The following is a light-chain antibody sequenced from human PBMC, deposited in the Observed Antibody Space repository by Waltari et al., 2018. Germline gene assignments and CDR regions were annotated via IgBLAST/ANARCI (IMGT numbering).Light chain of an antibody. CDR3: AAWDDSLNGVG. Sequence: QSVLTQPPSASGTPGQRVTRSCSGSSSNIASNTVNRYQQLPGTAPKLLMYSNNQRSSGVPARFSGSKSGTSASLAISGLQSEDEAQYYCAAWDDSLNGVGFGGGTKLTVL. CDR2: SNN. CDR1: SSNIASNT. J-gene: IGLJ2*01. V-gene: IGLV1-44*01.